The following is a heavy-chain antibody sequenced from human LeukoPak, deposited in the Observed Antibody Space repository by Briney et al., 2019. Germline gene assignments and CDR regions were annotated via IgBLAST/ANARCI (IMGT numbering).Heavy chain of an antibody. J-gene: IGHJ4*02. CDR3: ARDSRDIAWYFDF. V-gene: IGHV3-23*01. CDR2: IRGSGGGT. CDR1: GFTFSSYA. Sequence: GGSLRLSCAASGFTFSSYAMSWVRQAPGKGLEWVSTIRGSGGGTYYADSVKGRFTISRDNSKNTLYLQMNSLRAEDTAVYYCARDSRDIAWYFDFWGQGTLVTVSS. D-gene: IGHD2-15*01.